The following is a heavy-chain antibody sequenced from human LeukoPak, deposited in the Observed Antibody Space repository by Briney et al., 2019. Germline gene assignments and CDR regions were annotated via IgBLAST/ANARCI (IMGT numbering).Heavy chain of an antibody. CDR3: ARGRSSGWYNNYFDY. J-gene: IGHJ4*02. V-gene: IGHV4-34*01. CDR1: GGSFNGYY. D-gene: IGHD6-19*01. Sequence: SETPSLTCAVYGGSFNGYYWSWIRQPPGKGLEWIGEINHSGSTNYNPSLKSRVTISVDTSKNQFSLKLSSVTAADTAVYYCARGRSSGWYNNYFDYWGQGTLITVSS. CDR2: INHSGST.